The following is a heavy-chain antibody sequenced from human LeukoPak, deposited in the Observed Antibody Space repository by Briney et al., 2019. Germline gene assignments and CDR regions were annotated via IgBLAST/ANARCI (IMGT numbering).Heavy chain of an antibody. D-gene: IGHD1-26*01. Sequence: GGSLRLSCAASGFTFSSYWVHWVRQAPGKGLVWVSRINSDGSSTNYADSVKGRFTISRDNARNTLYLQMNSLRAEDTAVYFCTRGIVGATSDYWGQGTLVTVSS. CDR2: INSDGSST. V-gene: IGHV3-74*01. J-gene: IGHJ4*02. CDR3: TRGIVGATSDY. CDR1: GFTFSSYW.